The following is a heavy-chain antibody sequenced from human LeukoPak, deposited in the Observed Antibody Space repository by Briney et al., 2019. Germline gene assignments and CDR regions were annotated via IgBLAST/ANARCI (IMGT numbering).Heavy chain of an antibody. Sequence: ETLSLTCAVYGGSFSGYYWSWVRQAPGKGLEWVSSISSSSSYIYYADSVKGRFTISRDNAKNSLYLQMNSLRAEDTAVYYCARAITGTFDYWGQGTLVTVSS. CDR2: ISSSSSYI. V-gene: IGHV3-21*01. CDR3: ARAITGTFDY. CDR1: GGSFSGYY. J-gene: IGHJ4*02. D-gene: IGHD1-20*01.